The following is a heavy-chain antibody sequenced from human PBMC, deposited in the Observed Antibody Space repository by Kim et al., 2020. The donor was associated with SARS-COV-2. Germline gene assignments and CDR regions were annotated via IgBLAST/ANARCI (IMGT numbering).Heavy chain of an antibody. Sequence: GGSLRLSCAASGFTFSSYGMHWVRQAPGKGLEWVAVISYDGSNKYYADSVKGRFTISRDNSKNTLYLQMNSLRPEDTAVYYCAKDGASAALVRGVIPHADDWGQGTLVTVSS. CDR1: GFTFSSYG. CDR2: ISYDGSNK. J-gene: IGHJ4*02. V-gene: IGHV3-30*18. CDR3: AKDGASAALVRGVIPHADD. D-gene: IGHD3-10*01.